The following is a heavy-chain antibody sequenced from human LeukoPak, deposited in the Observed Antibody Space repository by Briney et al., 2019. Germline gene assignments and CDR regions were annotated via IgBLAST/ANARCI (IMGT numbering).Heavy chain of an antibody. V-gene: IGHV3-66*01. D-gene: IGHD6-19*01. Sequence: PGGSLRLSCAASEFSVGSNYMTWVRQAPGKGLEWVSLIYSGGSTYYADSVKGRFTISRDNSKNTLYLQMNSLRAEDTAVYYCAKDEKYGSGWYAAYYMDVWGKGTTVTISS. J-gene: IGHJ6*03. CDR2: IYSGGST. CDR1: EFSVGSNY. CDR3: AKDEKYGSGWYAAYYMDV.